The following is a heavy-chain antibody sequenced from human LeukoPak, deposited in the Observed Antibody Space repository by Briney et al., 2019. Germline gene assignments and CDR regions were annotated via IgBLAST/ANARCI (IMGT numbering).Heavy chain of an antibody. Sequence: GGSLRLSCAASRFTFSSFGMHWVRQAPGKGLEWVAVISYDGSNKDYADSVKGRFTISRDKSKNTQYLQMNSLRAEDTAVYYCAKDLPYCIDTSCYSAPPDVWGQGTTVTVSS. CDR3: AKDLPYCIDTSCYSAPPDV. CDR2: ISYDGSNK. CDR1: RFTFSSFG. J-gene: IGHJ6*02. D-gene: IGHD2-2*01. V-gene: IGHV3-30*18.